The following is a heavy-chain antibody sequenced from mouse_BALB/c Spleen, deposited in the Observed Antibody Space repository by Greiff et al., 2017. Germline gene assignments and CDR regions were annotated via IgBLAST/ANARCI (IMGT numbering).Heavy chain of an antibody. Sequence: VKLMESGAELVKPGASVKLSCKASGYTFTEYIIHWVKQRSGQGLEWIGWFYPGSGSIKYNEKFKDKATLTADKSSSTVYMELSRLTSEDSAVYFCARHEEGYYGSSYGRFAYWGQGTLVTVSA. V-gene: IGHV1-62-2*01. CDR1: GYTFTEYI. D-gene: IGHD1-1*01. CDR3: ARHEEGYYGSSYGRFAY. J-gene: IGHJ3*01. CDR2: FYPGSGSI.